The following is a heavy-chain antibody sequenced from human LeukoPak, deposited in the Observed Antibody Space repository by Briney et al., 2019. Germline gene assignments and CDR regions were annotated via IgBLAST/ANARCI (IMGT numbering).Heavy chain of an antibody. D-gene: IGHD4-17*01. CDR3: ARDRADYGDAFDI. J-gene: IGHJ3*02. V-gene: IGHV4-61*08. CDR1: GGSISSGDYY. CDR2: IYYSGST. Sequence: SQTLSLTCTVSGGSISSGDYYWSWIRQPPGKGLEWIGYIYYSGSTNYNPSLKSRVTISVDTSKNQFSLKLSSVTAADTAVYYCARDRADYGDAFDIWGQGTMVTVSS.